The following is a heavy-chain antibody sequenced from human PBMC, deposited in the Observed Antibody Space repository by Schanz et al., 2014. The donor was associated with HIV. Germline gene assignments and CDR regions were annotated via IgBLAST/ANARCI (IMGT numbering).Heavy chain of an antibody. J-gene: IGHJ3*02. V-gene: IGHV3-30-3*01. CDR2: ISYDGSNK. D-gene: IGHD3-16*01. Sequence: QVQLVESGGGVVQPGRSLRLSCAASGFTFSSYAMHWVRQAPGKGLEWVAVISYDGSNKNYADSVKGRFTISRDNAKNTLYLQMNSLRAEDTALYYCAKEMVSRYYGDAFNIWGQGTMVTVSS. CDR3: AKEMVSRYYGDAFNI. CDR1: GFTFSSYA.